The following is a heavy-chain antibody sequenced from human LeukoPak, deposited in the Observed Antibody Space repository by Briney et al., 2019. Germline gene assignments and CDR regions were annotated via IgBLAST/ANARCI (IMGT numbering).Heavy chain of an antibody. Sequence: SETLSLTCIVSGDSISSYYWSWIRQPAGKGLEWIGRMFPSGSTDFKPSLMSRFTLSVDTSKNQISLKLSSVTAADTAVYYCASDDPSNGAFDIWGQGTMVIVSS. J-gene: IGHJ3*02. CDR3: ASDDPSNGAFDI. CDR1: GDSISSYY. D-gene: IGHD2-8*01. V-gene: IGHV4-4*07. CDR2: MFPSGST.